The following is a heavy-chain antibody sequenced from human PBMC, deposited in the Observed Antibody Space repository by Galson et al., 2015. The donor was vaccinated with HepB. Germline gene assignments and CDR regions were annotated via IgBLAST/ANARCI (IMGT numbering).Heavy chain of an antibody. J-gene: IGHJ6*02. D-gene: IGHD1-20*01. Sequence: SVKVSCKASGFTFTSSAVQWVRQARGQRLEWIGWIVVGSNDTSYAQKFQERVTITRDMSTSTAYMELSSLKSEDTAVYYCATDRDGDSWNPPYGVDVWGQGTTVTVSS. CDR1: GFTFTSSA. CDR2: IVVGSNDT. V-gene: IGHV1-58*01. CDR3: ATDRDGDSWNPPYGVDV.